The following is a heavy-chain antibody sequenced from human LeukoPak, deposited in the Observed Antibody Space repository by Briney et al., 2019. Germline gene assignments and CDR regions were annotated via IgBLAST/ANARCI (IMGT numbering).Heavy chain of an antibody. CDR2: IYYSGST. D-gene: IGHD3-22*01. V-gene: IGHV4-59*12. J-gene: IGHJ4*02. Sequence: SETLSLTCTVSGGSISSYYWSWIRQPPGKGLEWIGYIYYSGSTNYNPSLKSRVTISVDTSKNQFSLKLSSVTAADTAVYYCAREGYDSSGYYYKAFDYWGQGTLVTVSS. CDR1: GGSISSYY. CDR3: AREGYDSSGYYYKAFDY.